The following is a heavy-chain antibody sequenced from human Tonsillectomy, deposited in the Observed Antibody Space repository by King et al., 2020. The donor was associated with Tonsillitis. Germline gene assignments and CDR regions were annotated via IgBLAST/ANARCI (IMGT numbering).Heavy chain of an antibody. Sequence: QLVQSGGGLVQPGGSLRLSCAASGFTFNIYAMSWVRQAPGKGLEWVAAIVGGGSTYYAESVKGRFTISRDNSKDTLYLQMNSLRAEDTAVYYCAKSEYTSGWYWWGQGTTVTVSS. V-gene: IGHV3-23*04. CDR3: AKSEYTSGWYW. J-gene: IGHJ6*02. D-gene: IGHD6-19*01. CDR1: GFTFNIYA. CDR2: IVGGGST.